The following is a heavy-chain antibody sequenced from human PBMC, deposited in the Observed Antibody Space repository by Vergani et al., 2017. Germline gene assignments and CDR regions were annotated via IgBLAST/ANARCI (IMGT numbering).Heavy chain of an antibody. CDR3: ARLISEVGAPSPFDY. Sequence: QLQLQESGPGLVKPSETLSLTCTVSGGSISSSSYYWGWIRQPPGKGLEWIGSIYYSGSTYYNTSLKSRVTISVDTSKNQFSLKLSSVTAADTAVYYCARLISEVGAPSPFDYWGQGTLVTVSS. D-gene: IGHD1-26*01. J-gene: IGHJ4*02. CDR2: IYYSGST. CDR1: GGSISSSSYY. V-gene: IGHV4-39*01.